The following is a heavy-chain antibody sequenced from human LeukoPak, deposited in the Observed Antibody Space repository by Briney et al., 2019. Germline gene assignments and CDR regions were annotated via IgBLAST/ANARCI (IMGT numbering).Heavy chain of an antibody. CDR3: AKHSSGWSAGWFDP. CDR1: GFTFVGYA. D-gene: IGHD6-19*01. CDR2: ISWKSGSI. Sequence: GGSLRLSCAASGFTFVGYAMHGVRQVPGKGLGGGSAISWKSGSIGYADSGKGRFTISRDNARNSRYLQRNSLRAEDTALYYCAKHSSGWSAGWFDPWGQGTLVTVSS. J-gene: IGHJ5*02. V-gene: IGHV3-9*01.